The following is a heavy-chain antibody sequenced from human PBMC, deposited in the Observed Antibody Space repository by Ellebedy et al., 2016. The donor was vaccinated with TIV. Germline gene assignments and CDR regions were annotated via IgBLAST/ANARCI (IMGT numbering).Heavy chain of an antibody. V-gene: IGHV3-30*07. CDR2: ISSDGSQE. Sequence: GESLKISXSASGFTFSSYAMFWVRQAPGKGLEWVASISSDGSQEVYRDSVKGRFTISRDNSKNTLYLQMNTLSAEDTALYYCSKDGLASSNYYDAFDIWGQGTMVTVSS. CDR3: SKDGLASSNYYDAFDI. J-gene: IGHJ3*02. CDR1: GFTFSSYA. D-gene: IGHD3-22*01.